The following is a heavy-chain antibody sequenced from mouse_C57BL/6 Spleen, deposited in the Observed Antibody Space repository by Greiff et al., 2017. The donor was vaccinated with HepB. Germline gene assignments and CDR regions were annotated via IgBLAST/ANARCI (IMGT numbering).Heavy chain of an antibody. V-gene: IGHV1-22*01. CDR3: ARGGGVTTVPYWYFDV. D-gene: IGHD1-1*01. CDR1: GYTFTDYN. Sequence: EVQLQQSGPELVKPGASVKMSCKASGYTFTDYNMHWVKQSHGKSLEWIGYINPNNGGTSYNQKFKGKATLTVNKSSSTAYMELRSLTSEDSAVYYCARGGGVTTVPYWYFDVWGTGTTVTVSS. J-gene: IGHJ1*03. CDR2: INPNNGGT.